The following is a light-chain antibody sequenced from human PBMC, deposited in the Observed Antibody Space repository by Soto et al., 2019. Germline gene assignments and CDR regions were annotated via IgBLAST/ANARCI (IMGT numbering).Light chain of an antibody. CDR3: QQYMSYS. J-gene: IGKJ1*01. Sequence: DIQMTLSPSSLSASVGDRVTITCRASQSISSYLNWYQQKPGTAPKLLIYHASTLESGVPSRFSGSGSGTEFTLTISSLQPDDFATYYCQQYMSYSFGQGTKVEIK. CDR1: QSISSY. CDR2: HAS. V-gene: IGKV1-5*01.